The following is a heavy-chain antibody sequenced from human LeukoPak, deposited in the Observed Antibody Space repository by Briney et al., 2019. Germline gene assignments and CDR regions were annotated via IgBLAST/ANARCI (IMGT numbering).Heavy chain of an antibody. CDR1: GFTFSSYP. CDR3: ARESGWGPPHTFDF. V-gene: IGHV3-30-3*01. D-gene: IGHD3-3*01. Sequence: GGSLRLSCAASGFTFSSYPLHWVRQAPGKGLEWVTLRSYDGSKIYYADSVKGRFTISRDNSKNTLYLQMNSLRAEDTAVYYCARESGWGPPHTFDFWGQGTMVTVSS. CDR2: RSYDGSKI. J-gene: IGHJ3*01.